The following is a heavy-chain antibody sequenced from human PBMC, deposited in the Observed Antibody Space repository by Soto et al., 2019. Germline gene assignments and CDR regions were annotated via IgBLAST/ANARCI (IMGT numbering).Heavy chain of an antibody. CDR3: ARLYTGYEAFDY. CDR1: GGSINSGDYY. Sequence: TLSLTCSVSGGSINSGDYYWSWIRQSPGKGLEWIGYIYYSGSTYYNPSLKSRSTISIDTSKNQFFLDVDSVTAADTAVYYCARLYTGYEAFDYWGQGTLVTVSS. D-gene: IGHD5-12*01. CDR2: IYYSGST. J-gene: IGHJ4*02. V-gene: IGHV4-30-4*01.